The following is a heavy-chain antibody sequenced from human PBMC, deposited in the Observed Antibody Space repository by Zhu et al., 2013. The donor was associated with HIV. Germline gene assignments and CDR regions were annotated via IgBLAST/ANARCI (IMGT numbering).Heavy chain of an antibody. CDR3: AAESGYSYGYYFDY. V-gene: IGHV1-58*01. J-gene: IGHJ4*02. Sequence: QMQLVQSGPEVKKPGTSVKVSCKASGFTFTSSAVQWVRQARGQRLEWIGWIVVGSGNTNYAQKFQERVTITRDMSTSTAYMELSSLRSEDTAVYYCAAESGYSYGYYFDYWGRGNPRSPSP. CDR1: GFTFTSSA. CDR2: IVVGSGNT. D-gene: IGHD5-18*01.